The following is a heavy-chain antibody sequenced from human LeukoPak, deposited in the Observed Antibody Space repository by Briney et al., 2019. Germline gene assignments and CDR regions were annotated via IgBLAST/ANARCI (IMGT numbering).Heavy chain of an antibody. CDR1: GFTFSSDV. J-gene: IGHJ4*02. Sequence: PXGSLRLSCAASGFTFSSDVMSWVRQAPGKGLEWVSSISNSGGSTYYADSVKGRFTISRDNSKSTLYLQMNSLRAEDTAVYYCAKEGFDSWGQGTLVTVSS. V-gene: IGHV3-23*01. CDR2: ISNSGGST. CDR3: AKEGFDS.